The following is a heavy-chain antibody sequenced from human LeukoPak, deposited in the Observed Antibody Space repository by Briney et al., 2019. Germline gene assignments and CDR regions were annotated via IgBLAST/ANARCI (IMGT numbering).Heavy chain of an antibody. CDR2: ISSSSSYI. Sequence: KPRGSLRLSCAASGFTFSSYSMNWVRQAPGKGLEWVSSISSSSSYIYYADSVKGRFTISRDNAKNSLYLQMNSLRAEDTAVYYCAGRIAAAVLPWGQGTLVTVSS. CDR1: GFTFSSYS. CDR3: AGRIAAAVLP. J-gene: IGHJ5*02. V-gene: IGHV3-21*01. D-gene: IGHD6-13*01.